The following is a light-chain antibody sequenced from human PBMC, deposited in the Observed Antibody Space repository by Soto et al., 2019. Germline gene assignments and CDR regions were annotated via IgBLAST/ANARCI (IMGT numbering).Light chain of an antibody. J-gene: IGKJ2*01. V-gene: IGKV3-15*01. CDR2: AAS. CDR3: QRSQNWPLT. Sequence: EIAMTQSPATLSPSLGERAALSCRASQSINSELAWYQQKPGQPPRLLIYAASTRATGVPARFTGSESGSEFTLTISGLQAEDFGVSYCQRSQNWPLTFGEGTRLDI. CDR1: QSINSE.